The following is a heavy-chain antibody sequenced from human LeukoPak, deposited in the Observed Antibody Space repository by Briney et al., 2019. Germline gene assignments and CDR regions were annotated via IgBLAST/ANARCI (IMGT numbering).Heavy chain of an antibody. D-gene: IGHD4-17*01. V-gene: IGHV3-73*01. CDR3: TLYGDYEAY. Sequence: GGSLRLSCAASGFTFSGSAMHWVRQASGKGLEWVGRIRSKANGYATAYAASVKGRFTISRDDSKNTAYPQMNSLKTEDTAVYYCTLYGDYEAYWGQGTLVTVSS. CDR2: IRSKANGYAT. CDR1: GFTFSGSA. J-gene: IGHJ4*02.